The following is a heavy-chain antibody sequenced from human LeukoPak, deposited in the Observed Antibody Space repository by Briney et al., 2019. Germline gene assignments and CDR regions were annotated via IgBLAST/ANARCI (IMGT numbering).Heavy chain of an antibody. Sequence: ASVKVSCKASGYTFTGYYLHWVRQAPGQGLEWMGWINPKTGGTNYAQKFQGRVTMTRDTSISTAYMELSRLRSDDTAVYYCARPFIETPSLGALDYWGQGTLSPSPQ. CDR1: GYTFTGYY. J-gene: IGHJ4*02. V-gene: IGHV1-2*02. D-gene: IGHD4-23*01. CDR3: ARPFIETPSLGALDY. CDR2: INPKTGGT.